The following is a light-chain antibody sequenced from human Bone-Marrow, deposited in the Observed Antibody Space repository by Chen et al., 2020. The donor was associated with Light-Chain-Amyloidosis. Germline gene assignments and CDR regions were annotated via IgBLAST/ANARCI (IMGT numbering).Light chain of an antibody. CDR1: SSDVGGYNY. Sequence: QSALTQPASVSGSPGQSITISCTGTSSDVGGYNYVSWYQQHPGTAPKLMIYDVSNRPSGVSNRFSGSKCGNTASPPISALQAEDEADYYCSSYTSSSTLVFGTGTKVTVL. CDR3: SSYTSSSTLV. CDR2: DVS. J-gene: IGLJ1*01. V-gene: IGLV2-14*01.